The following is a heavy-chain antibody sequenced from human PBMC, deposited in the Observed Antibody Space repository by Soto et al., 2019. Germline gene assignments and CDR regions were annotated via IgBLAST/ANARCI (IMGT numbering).Heavy chain of an antibody. Sequence: EVQLVESGGGLVQPGGSLRLSCAASGLIFSNYKMHWVHQAPGKGLVWVSRINTDGSIIDYADSVKGRFTVSRDNAKNTLYLQMNSLRADDTAVYYCARDTDGLHYWGQGTLVTVSS. CDR3: ARDTDGLHY. V-gene: IGHV3-74*01. CDR2: INTDGSII. CDR1: GLIFSNYK. J-gene: IGHJ4*02.